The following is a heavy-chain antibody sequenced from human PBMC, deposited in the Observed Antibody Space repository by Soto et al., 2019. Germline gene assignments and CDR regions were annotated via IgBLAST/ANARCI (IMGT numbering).Heavy chain of an antibody. Sequence: EVQLLESGGGLVQPGGSLRLSCAASGFTFSHYAVSWVRQAPGKGLEWVSAISGSGDSSYYADSVKGRFTISRDNSKNTLYPQMNSLRAEDTAVYYCAKEASVVVPAAIHFDYWGQGTLVTVSS. V-gene: IGHV3-23*01. J-gene: IGHJ4*02. D-gene: IGHD2-2*02. CDR3: AKEASVVVPAAIHFDY. CDR2: ISGSGDSS. CDR1: GFTFSHYA.